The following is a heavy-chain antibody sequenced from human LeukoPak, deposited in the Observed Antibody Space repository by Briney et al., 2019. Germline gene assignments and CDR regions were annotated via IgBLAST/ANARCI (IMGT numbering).Heavy chain of an antibody. CDR1: GYTFTDYY. Sequence: VASVKVSCKASGYTFTDYYFHWVRQAPGQGLEWMGWINPNSGGTVYAQNFQGRVTMTRDTSISIVYMELSSLRAEDTAVYYCAKVIREVDMSYDHWGQGALVTVSS. CDR2: INPNSGGT. V-gene: IGHV1-2*02. CDR3: AKVIREVDMSYDH. J-gene: IGHJ4*02. D-gene: IGHD5-24*01.